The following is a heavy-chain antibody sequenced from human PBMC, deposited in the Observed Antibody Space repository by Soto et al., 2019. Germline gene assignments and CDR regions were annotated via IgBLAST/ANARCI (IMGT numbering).Heavy chain of an antibody. CDR2: IGSSSTTI. CDR1: GFTFSSYI. Sequence: GGSLRLSCAASGFTFSSYIFNWVRQAPGKGLEWLSYIGSSSTTIYYADSVKGRFIISRDNAKNSLYLQMNSLRPEDTAVYYCAREQQLAFDNWGQGTRVTVSS. J-gene: IGHJ4*02. V-gene: IGHV3-48*01. D-gene: IGHD6-13*01. CDR3: AREQQLAFDN.